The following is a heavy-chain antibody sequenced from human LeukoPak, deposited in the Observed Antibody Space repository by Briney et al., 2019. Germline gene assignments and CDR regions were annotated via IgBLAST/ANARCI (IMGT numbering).Heavy chain of an antibody. Sequence: PGGSLRLSCAASGFTFSSYAMSWVRQAPGKGLEWVSAISGSGGSTYYADSVKGRFTISRDNSKNTLYLQMNSLRAEDTAVYYCAKGTYRYSGSHLDYWGQGTLVTVSS. CDR3: AKGTYRYSGSHLDY. J-gene: IGHJ4*02. CDR1: GFTFSSYA. D-gene: IGHD1-26*01. V-gene: IGHV3-23*01. CDR2: ISGSGGST.